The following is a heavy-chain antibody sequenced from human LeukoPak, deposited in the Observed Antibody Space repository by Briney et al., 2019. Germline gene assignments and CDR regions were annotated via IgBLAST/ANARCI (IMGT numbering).Heavy chain of an antibody. CDR3: ARGMPYSYGSSIHYFDY. D-gene: IGHD5-18*01. Sequence: PSETLALTCTVSGGSISSSSYYWGWIRQPPGKGLEWIGSIYYSGSTYYNPSLKSRVTISVDTSKNQFSLKLSSVTAADTAVYYCARGMPYSYGSSIHYFDYWGQGTLVTVSS. V-gene: IGHV4-39*07. CDR2: IYYSGST. J-gene: IGHJ4*02. CDR1: GGSISSSSYY.